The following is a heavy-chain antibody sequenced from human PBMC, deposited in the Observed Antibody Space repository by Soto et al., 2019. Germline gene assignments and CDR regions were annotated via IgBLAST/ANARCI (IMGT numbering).Heavy chain of an antibody. CDR2: ISYDGSNK. CDR1: GFTFSSYA. CDR3: SRGSSSTDTLTLFDY. D-gene: IGHD6-6*01. Sequence: GGSLRLSCAASGFTFSSYAMHWVRQAPGKGLEWVAVISYDGSNKYYADSVKGRFTISRDNSKNTLYLQMNSLRAEDTAVYYCSRGSSSTDTLTLFDYWGQGTLVTVSS. J-gene: IGHJ4*02. V-gene: IGHV3-30-3*01.